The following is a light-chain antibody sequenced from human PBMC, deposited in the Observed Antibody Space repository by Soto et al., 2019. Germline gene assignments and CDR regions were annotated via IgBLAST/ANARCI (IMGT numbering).Light chain of an antibody. CDR3: QQYDNVPLT. V-gene: IGKV1-33*01. J-gene: IGKJ4*01. CDR1: QDISNS. Sequence: DIQMTQSPSSLSASVGDRVTITCQAGQDISNSLNWYQHKPGKAPKLLIYDASSLETGVPSRFGGSGSGTDFTFTISSLQPGDIATYYCQQYDNVPLTFGGGTKV. CDR2: DAS.